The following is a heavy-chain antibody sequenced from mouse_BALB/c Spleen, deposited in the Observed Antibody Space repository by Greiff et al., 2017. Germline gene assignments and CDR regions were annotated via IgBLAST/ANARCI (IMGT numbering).Heavy chain of an antibody. CDR1: GFTFSSYG. Sequence: EVMLVESGGGLVQPGGSLKLSCAASGFTFSSYGMSWVRQTPDKRLELVATINSNGGSTYYPDSVKGRFTISRDNAKNTLYLQMSSLKSEDTAMYYCARDLLRYFDYWGQGTTLTVSS. J-gene: IGHJ2*01. V-gene: IGHV5-6-3*01. CDR3: ARDLLRYFDY. D-gene: IGHD1-1*01. CDR2: INSNGGST.